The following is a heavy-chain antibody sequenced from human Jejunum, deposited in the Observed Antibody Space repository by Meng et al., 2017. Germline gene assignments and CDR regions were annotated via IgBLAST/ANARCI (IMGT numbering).Heavy chain of an antibody. Sequence: QGQQQVSGPGPVMHSQTLSLPCSVSGASISSGASYWTWVRQHPGKGLELIGYIFYSGSSSYNPSLKSRITIAVDTFKNQFSLPLRSVTAADTAVYYCARDGQQLGRYWLDPWGQGTLVTVSS. J-gene: IGHJ5*02. V-gene: IGHV4-31*03. D-gene: IGHD1-1*01. CDR1: GASISSGASY. CDR3: ARDGQQLGRYWLDP. CDR2: IFYSGSS.